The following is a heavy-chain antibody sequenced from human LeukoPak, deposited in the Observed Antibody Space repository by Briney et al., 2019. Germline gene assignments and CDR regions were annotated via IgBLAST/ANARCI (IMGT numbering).Heavy chain of an antibody. CDR1: GGSISSGSYY. D-gene: IGHD2-2*01. J-gene: IGHJ4*02. CDR3: AREVVSAAKYDY. CDR2: IYTSGST. Sequence: SLTLSLTCTVSGGSISSGSYYWSWIRQPAGKGLEWIGRIYTSGSTNYNPSLKSRVTISVDTSKNQFSLKLSSVTAADTAVYYCAREVVSAAKYDYWGQGTLVTVSS. V-gene: IGHV4-61*02.